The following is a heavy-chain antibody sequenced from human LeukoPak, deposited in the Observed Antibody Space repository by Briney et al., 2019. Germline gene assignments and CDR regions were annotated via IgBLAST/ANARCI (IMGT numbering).Heavy chain of an antibody. Sequence: GGSLRLSCAASGFTVSSNYMSWVRQAPGEGLEWVSVIYSGGSTYYADSVKGRFTISRHNSKNTLYLQMNSLRAEDTAVYYCARALSSSWYGGYYFDYWGQGTLVTVSS. V-gene: IGHV3-53*04. D-gene: IGHD6-13*01. J-gene: IGHJ4*02. CDR1: GFTVSSNY. CDR2: IYSGGST. CDR3: ARALSSSWYGGYYFDY.